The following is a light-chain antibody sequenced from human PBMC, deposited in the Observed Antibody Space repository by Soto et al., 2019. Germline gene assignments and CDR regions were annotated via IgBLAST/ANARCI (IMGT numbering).Light chain of an antibody. CDR2: GAS. CDR3: QHYNNWPPWT. Sequence: EIAMTQSPAKLSLSPGERATFSCRASQSVSSNLAWYQQKPGQAPRLLIYGASIRATGIPARFSGSGSGTEFTLTISTLQSEDFAIYYCQHYNNWPPWTFGQGTKVDIK. V-gene: IGKV3-15*01. CDR1: QSVSSN. J-gene: IGKJ1*01.